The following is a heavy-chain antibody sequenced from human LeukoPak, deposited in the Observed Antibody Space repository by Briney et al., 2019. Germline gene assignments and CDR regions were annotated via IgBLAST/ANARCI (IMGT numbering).Heavy chain of an antibody. J-gene: IGHJ5*02. CDR1: GFTFSSYS. CDR2: VYYSGST. V-gene: IGHV4-59*12. Sequence: GSLRLSCAASGFTFSSYSMNWVRQPPGKGLEWIANVYYSGSTYYNPSLKSRVTISINTSKNQFSLKVTSVTAADTAVYYCARIPSPGWFDPWGQGTLVTVSS. CDR3: ARIPSPGWFDP.